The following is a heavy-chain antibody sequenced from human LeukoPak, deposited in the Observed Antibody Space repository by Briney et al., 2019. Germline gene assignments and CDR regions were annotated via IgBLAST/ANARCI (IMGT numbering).Heavy chain of an antibody. V-gene: IGHV4-4*07. J-gene: IGHJ4*02. CDR3: ARARGGSGSYGHFDS. Sequence: SETLSLTCTVSGDSISGYYWTWIRQPAGKGLEWIGRIYTSGSTNYNPSLMSRVTMSVDTSKNQFSLKMSSLTAADTAMYYCARARGGSGSYGHFDSWGQGTLVTVSS. CDR1: GDSISGYY. CDR2: IYTSGST. D-gene: IGHD1-26*01.